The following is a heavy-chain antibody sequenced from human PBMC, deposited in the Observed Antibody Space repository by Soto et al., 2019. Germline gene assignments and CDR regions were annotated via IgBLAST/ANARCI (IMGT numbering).Heavy chain of an antibody. V-gene: IGHV3-30-3*01. CDR1: GFTFSSYA. J-gene: IGHJ4*02. CDR2: ISYDGSNK. Sequence: QVQLVESGGGVVQPGRSLRLSCAASGFTFSSYAMHWVRQAPGKGLEWVAVISYDGSNKYYADSVKGRFTISRDNSKNTLYLQMNSLRAEDTAVYYCAREDGGSGYWGQGTLVTVSS. D-gene: IGHD3-16*01. CDR3: AREDGGSGY.